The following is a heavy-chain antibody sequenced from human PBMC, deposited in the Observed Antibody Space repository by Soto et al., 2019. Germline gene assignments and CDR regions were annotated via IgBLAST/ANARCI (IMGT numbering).Heavy chain of an antibody. CDR2: IYKSATT. V-gene: IGHV4-30-4*01. CDR1: GDSISNLDYF. D-gene: IGHD7-27*01. Sequence: SETLFLTCSVSGDSISNLDYFWAWIRQPPGQALEYIGYIYKSATTYYNPSFESRVAISVDTSKSQFSLNVTSVTAADTAVYFCARGRYCLTGRCFPNWFDSWGQGALVTVSS. CDR3: ARGRYCLTGRCFPNWFDS. J-gene: IGHJ5*01.